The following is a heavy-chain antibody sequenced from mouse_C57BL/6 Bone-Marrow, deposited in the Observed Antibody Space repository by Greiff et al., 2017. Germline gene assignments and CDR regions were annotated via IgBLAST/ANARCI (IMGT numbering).Heavy chain of an antibody. Sequence: VQLQQPGAELVMPGASVKLSCKASGYTFTSYWMHWVKQRPGQGLEWIGEIDPSDSYTNYNQKFKGKSTLTVDKSSSTAYMQLSSLTSEDSAVYYCARGRQLGRKAWFAYWGQGTLVTVSA. D-gene: IGHD4-1*02. V-gene: IGHV1-69*01. CDR3: ARGRQLGRKAWFAY. CDR2: IDPSDSYT. CDR1: GYTFTSYW. J-gene: IGHJ3*01.